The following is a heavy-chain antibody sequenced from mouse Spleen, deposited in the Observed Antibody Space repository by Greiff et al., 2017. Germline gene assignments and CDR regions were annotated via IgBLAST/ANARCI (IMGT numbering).Heavy chain of an antibody. CDR1: GYTFTDYE. D-gene: IGHD3-1*01. J-gene: IGHJ2*01. CDR2: IDPETGGT. CDR3: TRGLGY. Sequence: VQLQQSGAELVRPGASVTLSCKASGYTFTDYEMHWVKQTPVHGLEWIGAIDPETGGTAYNQKFKGKATLTADKSSSTAYMELRSLTSEDSAVYYCTRGLGYWGQGTTLTVSS. V-gene: IGHV1-15*01.